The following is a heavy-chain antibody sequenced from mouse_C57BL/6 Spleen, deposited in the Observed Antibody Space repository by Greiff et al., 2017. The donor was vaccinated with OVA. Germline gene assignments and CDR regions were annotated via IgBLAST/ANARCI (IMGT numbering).Heavy chain of an antibody. CDR1: GFTFSSYA. J-gene: IGHJ3*01. D-gene: IGHD3-2*02. V-gene: IGHV5-4*01. Sequence: VVESGGGLVKPGGSLKLSCAASGFTFSSYAMSWVRQTPEKRLEWVATISDGGSYTYYPDNVKGRFTISRDNAKNNLYLQMSHLKSEDTAMYYCARDDSSGPAWFAYWGQGTLVTVSA. CDR3: ARDDSSGPAWFAY. CDR2: ISDGGSYT.